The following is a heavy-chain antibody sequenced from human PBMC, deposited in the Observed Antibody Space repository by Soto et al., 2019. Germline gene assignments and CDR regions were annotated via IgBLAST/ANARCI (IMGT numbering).Heavy chain of an antibody. V-gene: IGHV1-3*01. Sequence: ASMKVSCKASGYTFTSYAMHRVRQAPGQRLEWMGWINAGNGNTKYSQKFQSKVTITRATSASTASMELSSLRSEDTAVYYCAREYSSSWFDYLGQGTLVTVSS. J-gene: IGHJ4*02. CDR2: INAGNGNT. D-gene: IGHD6-13*01. CDR3: AREYSSSWFDY. CDR1: GYTFTSYA.